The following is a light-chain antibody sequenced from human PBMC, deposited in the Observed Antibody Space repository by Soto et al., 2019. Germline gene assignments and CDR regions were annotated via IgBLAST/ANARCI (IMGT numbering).Light chain of an antibody. CDR1: QSISSW. Sequence: DIQMTQSPSTLSASVGDRVTITCRASQSISSWLAWYQQKPGKAPNLLIYKASSLESGVPSRFSGSGSWTEFTLTISSLQPDDFATYDCQQYNSYLLTFGGGNKVEIK. CDR3: QQYNSYLLT. V-gene: IGKV1-5*03. J-gene: IGKJ4*01. CDR2: KAS.